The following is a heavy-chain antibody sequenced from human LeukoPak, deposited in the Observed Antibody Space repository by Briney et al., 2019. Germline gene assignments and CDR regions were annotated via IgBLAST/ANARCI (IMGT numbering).Heavy chain of an antibody. CDR1: GFTFSTYA. J-gene: IGHJ4*02. D-gene: IGHD6-6*01. V-gene: IGHV3-23*01. CDR2: INSNGDEI. CDR3: ANWIGSSSRDY. Sequence: PGGSLRLPCAASGFTFSTYAMTWVRQAPGEGLEWVSGINSNGDEIYYADSVRGRFTISRDNSNNALYLQMDSLRAEDTAVYYCANWIGSSSRDYWGQGTLVTVSS.